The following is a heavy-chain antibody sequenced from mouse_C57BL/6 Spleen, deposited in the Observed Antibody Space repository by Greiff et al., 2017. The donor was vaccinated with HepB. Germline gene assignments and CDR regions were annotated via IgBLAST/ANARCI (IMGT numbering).Heavy chain of an antibody. Sequence: VQLQESGPELVKPGASVKISCKASGYSFTSYYIHWVKQRPGQGLEWIGWIYPGSGNTKYNEKFKGKATLTADTSSSTAYMQLSSLTSEDSAVYYCARNYGKANLFDYWGQGTTLTVSS. D-gene: IGHD2-1*01. CDR2: IYPGSGNT. CDR3: ARNYGKANLFDY. CDR1: GYSFTSYY. V-gene: IGHV1-66*01. J-gene: IGHJ2*01.